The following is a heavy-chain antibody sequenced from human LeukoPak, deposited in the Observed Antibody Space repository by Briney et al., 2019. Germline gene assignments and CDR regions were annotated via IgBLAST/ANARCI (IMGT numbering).Heavy chain of an antibody. CDR1: GGTFSSYA. V-gene: IGHV1-69*13. J-gene: IGHJ2*01. CDR3: ARDGIRATVTTVPYWYFDL. CDR2: IIPIFGTA. D-gene: IGHD4-17*01. Sequence: VKVSCKASGGTFSSYAISWVRQAPGQALEWMGGIIPIFGTANYAQKFPGSVTINTDEFTSPAYMELSSLRSEDTAVYYCARDGIRATVTTVPYWYFDLWGRGNLVTVSS.